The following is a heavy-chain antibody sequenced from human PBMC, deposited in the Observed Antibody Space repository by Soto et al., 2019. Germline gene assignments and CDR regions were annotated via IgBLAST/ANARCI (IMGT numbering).Heavy chain of an antibody. D-gene: IGHD3-10*01. CDR3: ARGTMVRGVPTIYYYYMDV. CDR1: SGSISSSNW. V-gene: IGHV4-4*02. Sequence: QVQLQESGPGLVKPSGTLSLTCAVSSGSISSSNWWSWVRQPPGKGLEWIGEIYHSGSTNYNPSLKSRVTISVDKSKNQFSLKLSSVTAADTAVYYCARGTMVRGVPTIYYYYMDVWGKGTTVTVSS. J-gene: IGHJ6*03. CDR2: IYHSGST.